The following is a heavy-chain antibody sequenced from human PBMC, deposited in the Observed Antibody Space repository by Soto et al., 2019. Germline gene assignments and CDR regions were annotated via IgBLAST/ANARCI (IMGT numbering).Heavy chain of an antibody. CDR2: IYYSGST. CDR3: ARVTVVVLVAIFSGYYY. Sequence: TSETLSLXCTVSGGSRGSDDWSWIRQPPGKGREWIGYIYYSGSTNYNPSLKSRVTISVDTSKNHFSLKLSSVTAADTSVYYCARVTVVVLVAIFSGYYY. V-gene: IGHV4-59*08. D-gene: IGHD2-2*01. J-gene: IGHJ6*01. CDR1: GGSRGSDD.